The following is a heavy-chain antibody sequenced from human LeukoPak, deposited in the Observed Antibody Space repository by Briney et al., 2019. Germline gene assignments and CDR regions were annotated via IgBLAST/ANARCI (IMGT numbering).Heavy chain of an antibody. Sequence: SETLSLTCTVSGGSISSSSYYWGWIRQPPGKGLEWIGYIYYSGSTNYNPSLKSRVTISVDTSKNQFSLKLSSVTAADTAVYYCARSGYFPRDYYYYYMDVWGKGTTVTVSS. CDR3: ARSGYFPRDYYYYYMDV. D-gene: IGHD3-22*01. CDR1: GGSISSSSYY. V-gene: IGHV4-61*05. CDR2: IYYSGST. J-gene: IGHJ6*03.